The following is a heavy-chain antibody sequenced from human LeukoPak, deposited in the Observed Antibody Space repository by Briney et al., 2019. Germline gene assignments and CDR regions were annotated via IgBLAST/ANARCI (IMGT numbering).Heavy chain of an antibody. Sequence: PGGSLRLSCAASGFTFSDYYMSWIRQAPGKGLEWVSHISSSGSTIYYADSVKGRFTISRDNAKNSLYLQMNSLRAEDTAVYYCARGPVVPAACFDYWGQGTLVTVSS. V-gene: IGHV3-11*01. J-gene: IGHJ4*02. CDR1: GFTFSDYY. D-gene: IGHD2-2*01. CDR3: ARGPVVPAACFDY. CDR2: ISSSGSTI.